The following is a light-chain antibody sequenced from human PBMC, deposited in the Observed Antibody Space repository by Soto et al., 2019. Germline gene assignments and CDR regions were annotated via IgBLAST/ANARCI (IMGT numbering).Light chain of an antibody. CDR2: DVN. CDR3: SSYTSSSTRV. V-gene: IGLV2-14*01. Sequence: QYALTQPASVSGSPGQSITISCTGTSSDVGGYNYVSWYQQNPGKAPKLMIYDVNNRPSGVSYRFSGSKSGNTASLTISGLQAEDEADYYCSSYTSSSTRVFGTGTKLTVL. CDR1: SSDVGGYNY. J-gene: IGLJ1*01.